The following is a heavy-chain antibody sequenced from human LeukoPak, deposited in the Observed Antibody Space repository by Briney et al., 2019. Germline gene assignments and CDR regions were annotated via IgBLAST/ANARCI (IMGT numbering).Heavy chain of an antibody. J-gene: IGHJ3*02. V-gene: IGHV3-21*04. D-gene: IGHD2-21*02. CDR1: GFTFSSYS. Sequence: PGGSLRLSCAASGFTFSSYSMNLVRQAPGKGLGWVSSISSSSSYIYYADSVKGRFTISRDNAKNSLYLQMNSLRAEDTAVYYCARDTTNCGGDCNAFDIWGQGTMVTVSS. CDR2: ISSSSSYI. CDR3: ARDTTNCGGDCNAFDI.